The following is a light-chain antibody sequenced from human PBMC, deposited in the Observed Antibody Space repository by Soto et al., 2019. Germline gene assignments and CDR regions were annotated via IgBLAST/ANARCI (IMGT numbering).Light chain of an antibody. Sequence: QSALTQPASVSGSPGQSITISCTGTSSDVGAYNYVSWYQQHPDKVPQLIIYEVSNRPSGASYRFSGSKSGNTASLTISGLQAEDEADYYCSSYTSSSTVLFGGGTKVTVL. CDR2: EVS. CDR1: SSDVGAYNY. J-gene: IGLJ2*01. CDR3: SSYTSSSTVL. V-gene: IGLV2-14*03.